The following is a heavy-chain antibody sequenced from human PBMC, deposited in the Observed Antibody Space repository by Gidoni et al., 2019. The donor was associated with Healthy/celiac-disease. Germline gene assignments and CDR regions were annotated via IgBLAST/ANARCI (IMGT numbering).Heavy chain of an antibody. Sequence: EVQLLESGGGWGQPGGSLRLSCAAAGFTLSRAASGWVRQAPGKGLEWVSAISGRGGSTYYADSVQGRFTISIDNSKNTLYLQMNSLRAEYTAVYYCAKEITPQYYDFWSGYYPLDYWGQGTLVTVSS. CDR1: GFTLSRAA. CDR2: ISGRGGST. D-gene: IGHD3-3*01. CDR3: AKEITPQYYDFWSGYYPLDY. J-gene: IGHJ4*02. V-gene: IGHV3-23*01.